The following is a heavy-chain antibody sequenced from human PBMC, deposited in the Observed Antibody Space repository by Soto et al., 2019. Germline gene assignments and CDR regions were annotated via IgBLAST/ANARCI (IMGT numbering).Heavy chain of an antibody. D-gene: IGHD2-8*01. CDR3: AKKGLGSLATYCTTGDCHYAFDV. J-gene: IGHJ3*01. CDR2: ISGGGDGT. V-gene: IGHV3-23*01. Sequence: EVHLLESGGGLVRPGGSLRLSCAASGFTFYNYAMNWVRQAPGKGLEWVSTISGGGDGTYYADSVKGRFTISRDNSRNTVYLQMNGLRAEETAVYYCAKKGLGSLATYCTTGDCHYAFDVWGQGTLVTVSS. CDR1: GFTFYNYA.